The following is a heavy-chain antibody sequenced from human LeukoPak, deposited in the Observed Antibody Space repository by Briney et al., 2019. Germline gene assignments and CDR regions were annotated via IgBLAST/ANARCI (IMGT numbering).Heavy chain of an antibody. Sequence: SGGSLRLSCAASGFTFSNAWMSWVRQAQGKGLEWVGRIKSKTDGGTTDYAAPVKGRFTISRDDSKNTLYLQMNSLKTEDTAVYCCTTSGRDYGDYLDYYYGMDVWGQGTTVTVSS. J-gene: IGHJ6*02. CDR1: GFTFSNAW. V-gene: IGHV3-15*01. CDR3: TTSGRDYGDYLDYYYGMDV. D-gene: IGHD4-17*01. CDR2: IKSKTDGGTT.